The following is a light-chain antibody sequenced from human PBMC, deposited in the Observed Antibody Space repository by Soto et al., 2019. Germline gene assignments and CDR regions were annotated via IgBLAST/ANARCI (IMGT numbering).Light chain of an antibody. CDR3: QQYDSSPWT. CDR2: KAS. V-gene: IGKV1-5*03. CDR1: QSISSW. J-gene: IGKJ1*01. Sequence: DIQMTQSPSTLSASVGDRVTITCRASQSISSWLSWYQHKPGKAPNLLIYKASSLESGVPSRFSGSGSGTEFTLTSSSLQPDDFATYYCQQYDSSPWTFGQGTKVDIK.